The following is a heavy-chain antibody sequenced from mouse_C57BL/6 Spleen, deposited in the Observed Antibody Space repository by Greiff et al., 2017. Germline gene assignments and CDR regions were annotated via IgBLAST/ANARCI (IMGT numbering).Heavy chain of an antibody. CDR3: ARKMRLDAMDY. CDR2: IHLNSGST. J-gene: IGHJ4*01. CDR1: VYTFTSYW. Sequence: VQLQQPGAELVKPGASVRLSCKASVYTFTSYWMHWMKQRPGQGLEWIGMIHLNSGSTNYNEKFKSMATLTVDKSSSTAYMQLSSLTSEDSAVYYCARKMRLDAMDYWGQGTSVNGSS. V-gene: IGHV1-64*01.